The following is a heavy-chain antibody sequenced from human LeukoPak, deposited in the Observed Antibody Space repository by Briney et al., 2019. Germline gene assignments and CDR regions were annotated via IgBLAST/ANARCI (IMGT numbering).Heavy chain of an antibody. Sequence: GGSLRLSCAASGLPFSSFWMSWARQAPGKGLEWVANIKGDGSEKHYVDSVKGRFTISRDNAKNSLYLQMISLRAEDTAVYYCARDRGGAYDFWSGYYTGYFDYWGQGTLVPVSS. CDR3: ARDRGGAYDFWSGYYTGYFDY. J-gene: IGHJ4*02. CDR2: IKGDGSEK. V-gene: IGHV3-7*01. D-gene: IGHD3-3*01. CDR1: GLPFSSFW.